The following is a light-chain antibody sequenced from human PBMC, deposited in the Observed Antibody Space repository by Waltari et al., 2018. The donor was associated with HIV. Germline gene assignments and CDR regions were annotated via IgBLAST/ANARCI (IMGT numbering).Light chain of an antibody. V-gene: IGLV2-11*01. Sequence: QSALTQPRSVSGSPGQSVTISCPGTASAIGYFDYVSWYQQYPGKAPKVIIYDVFQRPSGVPDRFTASKSGITASLTISGLQDEDEADYYCCSYAGTYTYVFGSGTTVTVL. CDR1: ASAIGYFDY. J-gene: IGLJ1*01. CDR2: DVF. CDR3: CSYAGTYTYV.